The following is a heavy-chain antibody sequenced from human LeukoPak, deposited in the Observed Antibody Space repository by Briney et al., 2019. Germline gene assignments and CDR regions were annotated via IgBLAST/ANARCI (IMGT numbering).Heavy chain of an antibody. CDR2: IYYSGST. CDR1: GGSISSSSYY. D-gene: IGHD6-13*01. Sequence: KSSETLSLTCTVSGGSISSSSYYWGWIRQPPGKGLEWIGSIYYSGSTYYNPSLKSRVTISVDTSKNQFSLKLSSVTAADTAVYYCARDFIAAAWFDPWGQGTLVTVSS. J-gene: IGHJ5*02. CDR3: ARDFIAAAWFDP. V-gene: IGHV4-39*07.